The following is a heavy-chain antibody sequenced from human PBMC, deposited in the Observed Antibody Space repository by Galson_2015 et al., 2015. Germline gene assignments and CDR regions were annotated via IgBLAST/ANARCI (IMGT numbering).Heavy chain of an antibody. CDR3: GRSYDILTGYEEIDY. CDR2: MSSDGRDK. V-gene: IGHV3-30*09. J-gene: IGHJ4*02. D-gene: IGHD3-9*01. Sequence: SLRLSCAASGFTFSSFDMHWARQAPGRGLEWVAVMSSDGRDKYYVDSKKGRFAVSRDTSKSMFYLQMNSLTVEDTALYYCGRSYDILTGYEEIDYWGQGTLVTVSS. CDR1: GFTFSSFD.